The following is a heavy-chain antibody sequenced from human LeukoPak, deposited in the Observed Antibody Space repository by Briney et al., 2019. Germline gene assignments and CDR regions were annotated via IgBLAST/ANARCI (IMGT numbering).Heavy chain of an antibody. V-gene: IGHV3-9*01. CDR3: AASLHYYDSSGYSHDY. J-gene: IGHJ4*02. D-gene: IGHD3-22*01. CDR1: GFTFDDYA. Sequence: GGSLRLSCAASGFTFDDYAMHWVRHAPGKGLEWVSGISWNSGSIGYADSVKGRFTISRDNAKNSLYLQMNSLRAEDTALYYCAASLHYYDSSGYSHDYWGQGTLVTVSS. CDR2: ISWNSGSI.